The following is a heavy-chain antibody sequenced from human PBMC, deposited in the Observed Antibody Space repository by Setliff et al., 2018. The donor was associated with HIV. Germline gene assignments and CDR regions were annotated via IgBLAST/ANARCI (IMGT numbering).Heavy chain of an antibody. CDR3: ATSREQVTPTYYYYYMDV. CDR1: GGTFSSYA. CDR2: IIPIFATA. Sequence: SVKVSCKASGGTFSSYAINWVRQAPGQGPEWMGGIIPIFATANYAQKFQGRVTITADESTSTAYMELSSLRSEDTAVYYCATSREQVTPTYYYYYMDVWGKGTTVTVSS. D-gene: IGHD2-21*02. V-gene: IGHV1-69*13. J-gene: IGHJ6*03.